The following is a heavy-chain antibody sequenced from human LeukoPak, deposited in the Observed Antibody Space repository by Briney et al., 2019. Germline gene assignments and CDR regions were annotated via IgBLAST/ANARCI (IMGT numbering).Heavy chain of an antibody. CDR3: ANTDFMVRGVIHLDNNYGMDV. CDR1: GFTFSSYA. V-gene: IGHV3-23*01. D-gene: IGHD3-10*01. J-gene: IGHJ6*02. Sequence: SGGSLRLSCAASGFTFSSYAMSWVRQAPGKGLEWVSAISGSGGSTYYADSVKGRFTISRDNSKNTLYLQMNSLRAEDTAVYYCANTDFMVRGVIHLDNNYGMDVWGQGTSVTVSS. CDR2: ISGSGGST.